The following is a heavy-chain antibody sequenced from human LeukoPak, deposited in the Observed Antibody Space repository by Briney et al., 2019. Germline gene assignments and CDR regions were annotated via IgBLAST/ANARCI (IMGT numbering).Heavy chain of an antibody. J-gene: IGHJ4*02. V-gene: IGHV4-39*07. CDR3: ASRVGNVVVPAAKEVTGLDY. CDR1: GGSISSSSYY. Sequence: PSETLSLTCTVSGGSISSSSYYWGWIRQPPGKELEWIGSIYYSGSTYYNPSLKSRVTISVDTSKNQFSLKLSSVTAADTAVYYCASRVGNVVVPAAKEVTGLDYWGQGTLVTVSS. D-gene: IGHD2-2*01. CDR2: IYYSGST.